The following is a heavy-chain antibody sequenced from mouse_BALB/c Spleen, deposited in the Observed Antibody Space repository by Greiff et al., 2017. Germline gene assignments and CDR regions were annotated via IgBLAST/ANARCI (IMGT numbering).Heavy chain of an antibody. CDR2: INPYNDGT. V-gene: IGHV1-14*01. CDR3: ARGGYYGNSWFAY. D-gene: IGHD2-1*01. CDR1: GYTFTSYV. J-gene: IGHJ3*01. Sequence: EVQLQQSGPELVKPGASVKMSCKASGYTFTSYVIHWVKQKPGQGLGWIGYINPYNDGTKYNEKFKGKATLTSDKSSSTAYMELSSLTSEDSAVYYCARGGYYGNSWFAYWGQGTLVTVSA.